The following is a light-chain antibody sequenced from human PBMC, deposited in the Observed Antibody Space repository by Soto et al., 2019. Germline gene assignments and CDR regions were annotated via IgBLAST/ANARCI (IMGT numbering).Light chain of an antibody. CDR1: QSVPNI. CDR2: GAS. CDR3: HQYYKWPLT. Sequence: MVLTHSPATLCLSTWDRAALSVDASQSVPNILAWYQQKPGQAPRLLIYGASTRAAGIPARFSGSGSGTDFTLTISSLLSEDFAVYYCHQYYKWPLTFGGGTKVDI. V-gene: IGKV3D-15*01. J-gene: IGKJ4*01.